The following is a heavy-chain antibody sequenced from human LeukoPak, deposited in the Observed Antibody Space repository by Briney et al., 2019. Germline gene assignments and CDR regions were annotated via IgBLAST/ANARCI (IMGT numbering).Heavy chain of an antibody. CDR1: GFTFSSYA. V-gene: IGHV3-30-3*01. CDR3: ARGPDYFDY. J-gene: IGHJ4*02. Sequence: GGSLRLSCAASGFTFSSYAMHWDRQAPGKGLEWVAVISYDGSNKYYADSVKGRFTISRDNSKNTLYLQMNSLRAEDTAVYYCARGPDYFDYWGQGTLVTVSS. CDR2: ISYDGSNK.